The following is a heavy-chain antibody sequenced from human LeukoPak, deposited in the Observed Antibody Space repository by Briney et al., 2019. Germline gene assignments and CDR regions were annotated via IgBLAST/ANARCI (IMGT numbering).Heavy chain of an antibody. J-gene: IGHJ4*02. CDR1: GGSISSYY. D-gene: IGHD6-13*01. CDR2: IYYSGST. V-gene: IGHV4-59*01. Sequence: PSETLSLTCTVSGGSISSYYWSWIRQPPGKGLEWIGYIYYSGSTNYNPSLKSRVTISVDTSKNQFSLKLSSVTAADTAVYYCARLEGANSSSWYLLDYWGQGTLVTVSS. CDR3: ARLEGANSSSWYLLDY.